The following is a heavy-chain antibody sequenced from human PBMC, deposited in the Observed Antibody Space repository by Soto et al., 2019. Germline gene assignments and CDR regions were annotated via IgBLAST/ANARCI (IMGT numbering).Heavy chain of an antibody. V-gene: IGHV3-48*01. J-gene: IGHJ4*02. CDR1: GFTFSSYS. CDR2: ISSSSSTI. Sequence: PWGSLRLSCAASGFTFSSYSMNWVRQAPGKGLEWVSYISSSSSTIYYADSVKGRFTISRDNAKNSLYLQMNSLRAEDTAVYYCARKGGIVGDTGSYDYWGQGTLVTVSS. CDR3: ARKGGIVGDTGSYDY. D-gene: IGHD1-26*01.